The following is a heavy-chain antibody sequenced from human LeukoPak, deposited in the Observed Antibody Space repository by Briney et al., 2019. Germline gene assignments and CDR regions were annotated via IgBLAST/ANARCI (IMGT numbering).Heavy chain of an antibody. J-gene: IGHJ4*02. V-gene: IGHV3-30*02. CDR1: GFTFSIYA. D-gene: IGHD6-19*01. CDR2: ILNDGSHK. Sequence: GGSLRLSCAASGFTFSIYAIHWVRQAPGKGLEWVAFILNDGSHKSYADSVKGRFAISRDNFKNTLWLQMNSLRPEDSAVYYCAKDQGPYSSPFHWSQGTVVTVSS. CDR3: AKDQGPYSSPFH.